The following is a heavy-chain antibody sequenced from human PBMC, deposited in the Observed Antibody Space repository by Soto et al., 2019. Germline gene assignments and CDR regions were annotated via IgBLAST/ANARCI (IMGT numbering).Heavy chain of an antibody. V-gene: IGHV3-23*01. D-gene: IGHD3-9*01. CDR2: ISGSGGST. Sequence: GGSLRLSCAASGFTFSSYAMSWVRQAPGKGLEWVSAISGSGGSTYYADSVKGRFTISRDNSKNTLYLQMNSLRAEDTAVYYCAKDYDPARYFDWLIPRGYFDYWGQGTLVTVSS. J-gene: IGHJ4*02. CDR3: AKDYDPARYFDWLIPRGYFDY. CDR1: GFTFSSYA.